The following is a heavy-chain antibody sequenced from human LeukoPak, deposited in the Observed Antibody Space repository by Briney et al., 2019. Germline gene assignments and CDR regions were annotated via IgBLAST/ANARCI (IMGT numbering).Heavy chain of an antibody. Sequence: GGSLRLSCAASGFTVSSNYMSWVRQAPGKGLEWVSYISRSSSTIYYADSVKGRFTISRDNAKNSLYLQMNSLRAEDTAVYYCARGDVNWGSGYYFDYWGQGTLVTVSS. CDR1: GFTVSSNY. J-gene: IGHJ4*02. D-gene: IGHD7-27*01. V-gene: IGHV3-48*01. CDR2: ISRSSSTI. CDR3: ARGDVNWGSGYYFDY.